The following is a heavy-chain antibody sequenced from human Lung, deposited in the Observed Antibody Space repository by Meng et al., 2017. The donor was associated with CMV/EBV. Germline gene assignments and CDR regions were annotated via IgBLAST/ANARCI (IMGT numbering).Heavy chain of an antibody. CDR3: AKDGRGYSYGYGMDF. D-gene: IGHD5-18*01. Sequence: SCTASGFTFGDYAMSWVRQAPGKGLEWVAFIRYDGSNKYYADSVKGRFTISRDNSKNTLYLQMNSLRAEDTAVYYCAKDGRGYSYGYGMDFWGQGXTVTVSS. J-gene: IGHJ6*02. CDR2: IRYDGSNK. CDR1: GFTFGDYA. V-gene: IGHV3-30*02.